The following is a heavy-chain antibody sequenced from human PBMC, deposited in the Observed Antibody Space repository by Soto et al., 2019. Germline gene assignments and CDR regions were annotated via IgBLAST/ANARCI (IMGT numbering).Heavy chain of an antibody. J-gene: IGHJ6*02. V-gene: IGHV3-48*02. CDR1: GFTLSSYS. Sequence: PGGSLRLSCAASGFTLSSYSMNWVRQAPGKGLELISYISRSSTTTIYYADSVKGRFTISRDNAKNSLYLQMNSLRDEDTAVYYCARDRLGYSYGNSMDVWGQGTTVTVS. CDR2: ISRSSTTTI. D-gene: IGHD5-18*01. CDR3: ARDRLGYSYGNSMDV.